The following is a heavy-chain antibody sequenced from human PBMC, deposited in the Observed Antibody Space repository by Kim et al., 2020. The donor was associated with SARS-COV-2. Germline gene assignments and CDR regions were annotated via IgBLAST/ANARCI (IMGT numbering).Heavy chain of an antibody. Sequence: ASVKVSCKASGYTFTSYYMHWVRQAPGQGLEWMGIINPSGGSTSYAQKFQGRVTMTRDTSTSTVYMELSSLRSEDTAVYYCARSPMVRGARDYYYGMDVWGQGTTVTVSS. D-gene: IGHD3-10*01. CDR2: INPSGGST. CDR1: GYTFTSYY. J-gene: IGHJ6*02. V-gene: IGHV1-46*01. CDR3: ARSPMVRGARDYYYGMDV.